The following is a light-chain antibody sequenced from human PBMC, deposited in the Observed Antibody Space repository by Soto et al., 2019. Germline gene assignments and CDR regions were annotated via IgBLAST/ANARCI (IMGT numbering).Light chain of an antibody. V-gene: IGLV3-21*02. CDR3: QVWASTAEYFV. CDR2: DAT. CDR1: KIGSKI. J-gene: IGLJ1*01. Sequence: SYELTQPHSVSLATGQTAKITCWGDKIGSKIVHWYKQRPGQAPVAVVFDATDRPSGIPDRISASRSGDTATLTISRVDAGDEADYSCQVWASTAEYFVLGSGRKVTV.